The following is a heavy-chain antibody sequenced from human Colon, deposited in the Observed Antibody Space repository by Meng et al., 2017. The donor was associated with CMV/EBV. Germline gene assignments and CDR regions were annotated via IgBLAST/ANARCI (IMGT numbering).Heavy chain of an antibody. J-gene: IGHJ4*02. Sequence: QVQLVQSGAEVKKPGASVKVSCKPSGYTFTGYYMHWVRQAPGQGLEWMGRINPNSGGTNYAQNFQGRVTVTRDTSISTVYMEVNSLTSDDTAVYYCTREGFDYWGQGALVTVSS. V-gene: IGHV1-2*06. CDR1: GYTFTGYY. CDR3: TREGFDY. CDR2: INPNSGGT.